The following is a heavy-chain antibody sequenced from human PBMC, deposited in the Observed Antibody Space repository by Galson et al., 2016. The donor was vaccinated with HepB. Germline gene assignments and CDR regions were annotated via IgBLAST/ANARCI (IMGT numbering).Heavy chain of an antibody. D-gene: IGHD7-27*01. V-gene: IGHV5-51*01. Sequence: QSGAEVKKPGESLRISCKTSGYSFTNYWITWVRQRPGKGPEWLGIIYPSDSDTRYSPSFRGQVTLSAHKSIGTAFLQLTSLKASDPAIHYCARQSGDGWFFDLWDRGTLVTVSS. J-gene: IGHJ2*01. CDR1: GYSFTNYW. CDR3: ARQSGDGWFFDL. CDR2: IYPSDSDT.